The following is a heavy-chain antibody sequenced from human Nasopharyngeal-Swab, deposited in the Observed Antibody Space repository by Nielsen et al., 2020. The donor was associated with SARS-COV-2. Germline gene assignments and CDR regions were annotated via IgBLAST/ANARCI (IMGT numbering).Heavy chain of an antibody. J-gene: IGHJ3*02. V-gene: IGHV4-59*12. CDR2: IYYSGST. CDR3: ASFLGGRYAFDI. Sequence: SETLSLTCTVSGGSISSYYWNWIRQPPGKGLEWIGYIYYSGSTNYNPSLKSRVTISVDKSKNQFSLKLSSVTAADTAVYYCASFLGGRYAFDIWGQGTMVTVSS. D-gene: IGHD4-23*01. CDR1: GGSISSYY.